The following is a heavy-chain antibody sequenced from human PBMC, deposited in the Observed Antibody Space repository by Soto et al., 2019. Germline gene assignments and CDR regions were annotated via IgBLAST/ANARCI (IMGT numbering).Heavy chain of an antibody. J-gene: IGHJ4*02. Sequence: GGSLRLSCAASGFTFSSYGIHWVRQAPGKGLEWVAVISYDGSNKYYADSVKGRFTISRDNSKNTLYLQMNSLRAEDTAVYYCAKDGYDSSGFDYWGQGTLVTVSS. D-gene: IGHD3-22*01. V-gene: IGHV3-30*18. CDR1: GFTFSSYG. CDR3: AKDGYDSSGFDY. CDR2: ISYDGSNK.